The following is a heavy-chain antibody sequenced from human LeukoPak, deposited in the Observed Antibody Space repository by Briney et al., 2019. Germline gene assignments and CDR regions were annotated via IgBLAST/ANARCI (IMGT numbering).Heavy chain of an antibody. J-gene: IGHJ4*02. V-gene: IGHV1-3*01. D-gene: IGHD6-13*01. CDR3: AREHSSSWDQFDY. Sequence: ASVKVSCKASGYTFTSYAMHWVRQAPGQRLEWMGWINAGNGNTKYSQNFQGRVTITRDTSASTAYMELSSLRSEDTAVYYCAREHSSSWDQFDYWGQGTLVTVSS. CDR2: INAGNGNT. CDR1: GYTFTSYA.